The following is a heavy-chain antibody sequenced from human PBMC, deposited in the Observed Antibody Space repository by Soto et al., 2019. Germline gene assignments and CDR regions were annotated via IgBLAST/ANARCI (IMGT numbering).Heavy chain of an antibody. CDR2: IYYSGST. D-gene: IGHD2-21*02. CDR3: ARHPSDFWFDP. CDR1: GASISSSSYF. J-gene: IGHJ5*02. V-gene: IGHV4-39*01. Sequence: SETLSLTCTVSGASISSSSYFWGWIRQPPGKGLEWIGSIYYSGSTYYNPSLKSRVTVSVDTSKNQFSLKLISVTAADAAVYYCARHPSDFWFDPWGQGTLVTVS.